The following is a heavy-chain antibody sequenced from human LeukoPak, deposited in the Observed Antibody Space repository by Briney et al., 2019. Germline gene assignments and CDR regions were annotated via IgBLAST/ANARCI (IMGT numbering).Heavy chain of an antibody. V-gene: IGHV3-23*01. Sequence: GGSLRLSCAASGFTFSSYAMSWVRQAPGKGLEWVSAISGSGGSTYYADSVKGRFTISRDNSKNTLYLLMNSLRAEDTAVYYCAKDLDGDYYYGMDVWGQGTTVTVSS. CDR3: AKDLDGDYYYGMDV. J-gene: IGHJ6*02. D-gene: IGHD3-10*01. CDR2: ISGSGGST. CDR1: GFTFSSYA.